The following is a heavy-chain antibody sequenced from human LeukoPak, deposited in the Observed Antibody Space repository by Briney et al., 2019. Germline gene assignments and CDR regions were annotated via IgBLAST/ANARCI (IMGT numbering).Heavy chain of an antibody. CDR3: ARLNCGGDCSDGY. J-gene: IGHJ4*02. CDR2: INPNCGGT. Sequence: PGASVKVSCKASGYTFTGYYMHWVRQAPGQGLEWMGWINPNCGGTNYAQKFQGRVTMTRHTSISTAYMERSRLRSDDTAVYYCARLNCGGDCSDGYWGQGTLVTVSS. D-gene: IGHD2-21*02. V-gene: IGHV1-2*02. CDR1: GYTFTGYY.